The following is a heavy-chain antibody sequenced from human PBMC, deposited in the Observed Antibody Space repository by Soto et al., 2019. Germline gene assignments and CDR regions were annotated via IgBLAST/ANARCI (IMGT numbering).Heavy chain of an antibody. CDR1: GFTFSDYY. J-gene: IGHJ6*03. V-gene: IGHV3-11*01. CDR2: ISSRGGTI. CDR3: VREYIAVAGTHYYMDV. D-gene: IGHD6-19*01. Sequence: QVQLVESGGGLVKPGGSLRLSCAASGFTFSDYYINWIRQAPGKGLEWVSYISSRGGTIYYADSVKGRFTISRDNAKNSLYLQMNRVRAEDTAVYYCVREYIAVAGTHYYMDVWGKGTTVTVSS.